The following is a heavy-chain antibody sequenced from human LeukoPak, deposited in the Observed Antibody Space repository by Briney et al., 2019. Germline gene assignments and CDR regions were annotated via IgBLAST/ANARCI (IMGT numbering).Heavy chain of an antibody. J-gene: IGHJ4*02. CDR3: ARAQTYGDPFDY. D-gene: IGHD4-17*01. V-gene: IGHV4-39*07. Sequence: SETLSLTCTVSGGSISSSSYYWGWIRQPPGKGLEWIGSIYYSGSTYYNPSLKSRVTISVDTSKNQFSLKLSSVTAADTAVYYCARAQTYGDPFDYWGQGTLVTVSS. CDR2: IYYSGST. CDR1: GGSISSSSYY.